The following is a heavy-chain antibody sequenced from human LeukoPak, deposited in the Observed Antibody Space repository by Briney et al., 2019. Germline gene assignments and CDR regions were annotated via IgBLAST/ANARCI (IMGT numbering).Heavy chain of an antibody. CDR2: INAGKGNT. CDR1: GYTFISYE. CDR3: ARSVLYSSIDY. Sequence: ASVKVSCKASGYTFISYELHWVRQAPGQRLEWMGFINAGKGNTKYSQDFQGRVTITSDRSASTAYMELSSLRYEDMGVYYCARSVLYSSIDYWGQGTLVTVS. V-gene: IGHV1-3*03. D-gene: IGHD5-18*01. J-gene: IGHJ4*02.